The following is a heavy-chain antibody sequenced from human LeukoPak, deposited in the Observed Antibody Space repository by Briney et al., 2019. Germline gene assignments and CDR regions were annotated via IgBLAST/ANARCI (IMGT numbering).Heavy chain of an antibody. J-gene: IGHJ4*02. D-gene: IGHD1-26*01. CDR2: ISSSSSYI. CDR1: GFTFSSYS. V-gene: IGHV3-21*01. CDR3: ARNLVGALYYFDY. Sequence: KPGGSLRLSCAASGFTFSSYSMNWVRQAPGKGLEWVSSISSSSSYIYYADSVKGRFTISRDNAKNSLYLQMNSLRAEDTAVYYCARNLVGALYYFDYWGQGTLVTVSS.